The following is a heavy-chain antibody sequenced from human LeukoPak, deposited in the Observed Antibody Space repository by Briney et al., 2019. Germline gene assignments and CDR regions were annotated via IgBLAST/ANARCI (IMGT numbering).Heavy chain of an antibody. CDR1: GFTFSSYG. D-gene: IGHD3-3*01. J-gene: IGHJ6*03. CDR3: AKCFGSGYYYYYCYYMDV. CDR2: IRYDGSNK. Sequence: GGSLRLSCAASGFTFSSYGMHWVRQAPGKGLEWVAFIRYDGSNKYYAVSVKGRFTISRDNSKNTLYLQMNSLRAEDTAVYYCAKCFGSGYYYYYCYYMDVWGKGTTVTVSS. V-gene: IGHV3-30*02.